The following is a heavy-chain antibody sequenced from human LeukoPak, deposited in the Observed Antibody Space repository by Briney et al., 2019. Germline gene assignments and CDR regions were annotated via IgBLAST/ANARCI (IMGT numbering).Heavy chain of an antibody. CDR3: ANHFACGATTCPSFDH. V-gene: IGHV3-21*01. CDR1: GFTFSSYS. D-gene: IGHD2-21*01. J-gene: IGHJ4*02. CDR2: ISDTGYYI. Sequence: PGGSLRLSCAASGFTFSSYSMNWVRQAPGKGLEWVSSISDTGYYIYYADSVKGRFTISRDNAKNSLSLQMNNLRADDTGIYYCANHFACGATTCPSFDHWGQGTLVTVSS.